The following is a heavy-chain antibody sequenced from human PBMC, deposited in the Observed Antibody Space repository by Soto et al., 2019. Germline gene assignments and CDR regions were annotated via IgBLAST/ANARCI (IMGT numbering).Heavy chain of an antibody. D-gene: IGHD3-22*01. V-gene: IGHV3-23*01. CDR1: GFTFSRYA. CDR3: AKGKRSSGYYYFEY. J-gene: IGHJ4*02. CDR2: ISSASGST. Sequence: PGGSLRLSCAASGFTFSRYAMNWVRQAPGKGLEWVSSISSASGSTYYADSMKGRCTISRDNSRNTLYLQMNSLRADDTAVYYCAKGKRSSGYYYFEYWGQGTLVTVSS.